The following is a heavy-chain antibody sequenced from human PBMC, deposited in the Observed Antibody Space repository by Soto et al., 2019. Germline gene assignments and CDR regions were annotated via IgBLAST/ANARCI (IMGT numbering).Heavy chain of an antibody. CDR2: ISYDESKT. J-gene: IGHJ6*02. CDR3: ERDRGMGSYFCAMHV. V-gene: IGHV3-33*05. Sequence: QLVESGGGVVQPGRSLRLSCSASGFIFSGYGMHWVRQAPGKGLEWVAVISYDESKTYYGDSVKGRFTISRDNSKNTVFLQASSRRDEDTGVYYCERDRGMGSYFCAMHVWGQGNTVTVSS. CDR1: GFIFSGYG. D-gene: IGHD3-10*01.